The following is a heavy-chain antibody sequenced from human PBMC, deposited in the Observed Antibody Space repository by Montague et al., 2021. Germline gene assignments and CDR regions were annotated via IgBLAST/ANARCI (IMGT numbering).Heavy chain of an antibody. CDR1: GASITSNIYY. D-gene: IGHD6-13*01. CDR3: ARVFSSWYVGWFDP. V-gene: IGHV4-39*07. CDR2: IYYSGNS. J-gene: IGHJ5*02. Sequence: SETRSLTCTVSGASITSNIYYWGWIRQSPGKGLEWIGSIYYSGNSFYQPSLKSRITMAVDTSKSQFSLKLSSVTAADTAIYYCARVFSSWYVGWFDPWGQGTLVTVSS.